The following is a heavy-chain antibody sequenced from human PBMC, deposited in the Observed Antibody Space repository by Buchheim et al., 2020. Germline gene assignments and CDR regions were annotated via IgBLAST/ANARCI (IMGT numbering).Heavy chain of an antibody. CDR2: VHHSGTT. V-gene: IGHV4-59*03. CDR1: GGSISGFF. Sequence: QVQLQESGPRLVKPSETLSLTCTVSGGSISGFFWSWIRQPPGKGLEWIGYVHHSGTTTYNPSLKSRVTMSANTSKNELSLKLTSVTAADTAVYYCARINGGAFDHWGQGTL. D-gene: IGHD2-8*01. J-gene: IGHJ4*02. CDR3: ARINGGAFDH.